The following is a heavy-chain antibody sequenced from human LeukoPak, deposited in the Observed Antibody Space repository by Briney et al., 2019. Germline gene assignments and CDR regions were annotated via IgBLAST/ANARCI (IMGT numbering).Heavy chain of an antibody. Sequence: SVKVSCKASGYTFTSYAISWVRQAPGQGLEWMGGIIPIFGTANYAQKFQGRVTITADESTSTAYMELSSLRSEDTAVYYCARDHDAVDIVATGFDPWGQGTLVTVSS. CDR3: ARDHDAVDIVATGFDP. V-gene: IGHV1-69*13. D-gene: IGHD5-12*01. J-gene: IGHJ5*02. CDR2: IIPIFGTA. CDR1: GYTFTSYA.